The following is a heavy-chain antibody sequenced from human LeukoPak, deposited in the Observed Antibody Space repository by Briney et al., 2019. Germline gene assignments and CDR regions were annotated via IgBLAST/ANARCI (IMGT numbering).Heavy chain of an antibody. D-gene: IGHD4-17*01. Sequence: ASVKVSCKASGYSFVLYGISWVRQAPGQGPEWMGWISTYNGNTKYAEKFQGRVTMTTDAPTSTAYMELRSLRSDDTAVYYCARDEDYGIFVNVDYWGQGTLVTVSS. CDR2: ISTYNGNT. CDR3: ARDEDYGIFVNVDY. CDR1: GYSFVLYG. J-gene: IGHJ4*02. V-gene: IGHV1-18*01.